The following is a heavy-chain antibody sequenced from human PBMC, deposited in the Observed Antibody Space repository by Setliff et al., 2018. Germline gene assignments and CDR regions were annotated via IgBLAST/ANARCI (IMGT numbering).Heavy chain of an antibody. CDR3: ARDADNYDTGENPIFDY. Sequence: ASVKVSCKASGYTFTNYGISWVRQAPGQGLEWMAYINAYNGDTYYAENLQVRVTVSTDTSTTTTYMELRNLRSDDTAVYYCARDADNYDTGENPIFDYWGQGTLVTVSS. J-gene: IGHJ4*02. CDR1: GYTFTNYG. D-gene: IGHD3-22*01. CDR2: INAYNGDT. V-gene: IGHV1-18*01.